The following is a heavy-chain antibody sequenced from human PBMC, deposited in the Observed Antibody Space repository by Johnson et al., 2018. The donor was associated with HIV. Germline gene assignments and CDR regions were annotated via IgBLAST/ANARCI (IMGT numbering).Heavy chain of an antibody. Sequence: QVQLVESGGGVVQPGRSLRLSCAASGFTFSIYAMHWVRQAPGKGLEWVAVISYDGSNKYYADSVKGRFTISRDNSKNTLYLQMNSLSAEDTAVYYCARDFQWLEAFDIWGQGTMVTVS. V-gene: IGHV3-30*04. D-gene: IGHD6-19*01. CDR1: GFTFSIYA. CDR3: ARDFQWLEAFDI. J-gene: IGHJ3*02. CDR2: ISYDGSNK.